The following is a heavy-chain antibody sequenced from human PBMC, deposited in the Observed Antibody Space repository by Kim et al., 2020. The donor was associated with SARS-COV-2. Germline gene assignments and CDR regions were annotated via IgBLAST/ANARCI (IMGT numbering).Heavy chain of an antibody. CDR2: ISSSGSTI. CDR1: GLTFSSYE. D-gene: IGHD6-19*01. CDR3: AREGRSIALDSAFDI. J-gene: IGHJ3*02. V-gene: IGHV3-48*03. Sequence: GGSLRLSCAASGLTFSSYEMNWVRQAPGKGLEWVSYISSSGSTIYYADSVKGRFTISRDNAKNSLYLQMNSLRAEDTAVYYCAREGRSIALDSAFDIWGQGTMVTVSS.